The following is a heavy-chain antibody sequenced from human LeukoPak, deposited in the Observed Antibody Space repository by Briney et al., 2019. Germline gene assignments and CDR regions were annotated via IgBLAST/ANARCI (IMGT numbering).Heavy chain of an antibody. J-gene: IGHJ4*02. CDR3: AKQLGYCSDGSCYFPY. CDR1: GFTSSSSA. D-gene: IGHD2-15*01. Sequence: GGSLRLSCAASGFTSSSSAMSWVRQAPGKGLEWVSAISNNGGYTYYADSVQGRFTISRDNSKSTLCLQMNSLRAEDTAVYYCAKQLGYCSDGSCYFPYWSQGTLVTVSS. V-gene: IGHV3-23*01. CDR2: ISNNGGYT.